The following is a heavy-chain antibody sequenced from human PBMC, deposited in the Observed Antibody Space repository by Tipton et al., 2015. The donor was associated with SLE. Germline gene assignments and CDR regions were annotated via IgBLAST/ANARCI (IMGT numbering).Heavy chain of an antibody. Sequence: TLSLTCTVSGGSISSSSYYWGWIRQPPGKGLEWIGSIYYSGRAYDYPSLRSRVTIFVDTSKNQFSLKLSSMTAADTAVYYCAREGVTTGGFDYWGQGTLVTASS. CDR3: AREGVTTGGFDY. D-gene: IGHD4-17*01. J-gene: IGHJ4*02. CDR1: GGSISSSSYY. CDR2: IYYSGRA. V-gene: IGHV4-39*02.